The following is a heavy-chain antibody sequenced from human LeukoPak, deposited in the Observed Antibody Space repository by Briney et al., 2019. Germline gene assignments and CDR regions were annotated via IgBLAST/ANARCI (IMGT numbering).Heavy chain of an antibody. J-gene: IGHJ6*04. CDR1: GFAFSSYE. D-gene: IGHD3-10*02. CDR2: ISSSGSSI. V-gene: IGHV3-48*03. Sequence: GGSLRLSCEASGFAFSSYEMNWVRQAPGKGLEWVSYISSSGSSIYYADSVKGRFTISRDNAKNSLYLQMNSLRAEDTAVYYCAELGITMIGGVWGKGTTVTISS. CDR3: AELGITMIGGV.